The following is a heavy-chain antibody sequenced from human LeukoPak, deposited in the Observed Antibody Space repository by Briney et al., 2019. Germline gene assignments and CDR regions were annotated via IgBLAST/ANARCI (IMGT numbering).Heavy chain of an antibody. D-gene: IGHD3-10*01. CDR1: GYTFTSYG. V-gene: IGHV1-8*02. CDR3: ARTIRLGGSGSYYPDY. Sequence: ASVKVSCKASGYTFTSYGISWVRQAPGQGLEWMGWMNPNSGNTGYAQKFQGRVTMTRNTSISTAYMELSSLRSEDTAVYYCARTIRLGGSGSYYPDYWGQGTLVTVSS. J-gene: IGHJ4*02. CDR2: MNPNSGNT.